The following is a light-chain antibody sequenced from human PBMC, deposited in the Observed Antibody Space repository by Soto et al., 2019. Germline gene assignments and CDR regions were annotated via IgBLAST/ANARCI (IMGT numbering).Light chain of an antibody. Sequence: DIQMTQSPSSLSASVGDRVTITCRASLSFSRYLRWYQQKPGKAPKVLIYAASNLQIGVPSRFSGSGSGTDFTLTINSLQHENAATYFCQQSYSKPLTFGGGTKVEIK. CDR1: LSFSRY. J-gene: IGKJ4*01. V-gene: IGKV1-39*01. CDR2: AAS. CDR3: QQSYSKPLT.